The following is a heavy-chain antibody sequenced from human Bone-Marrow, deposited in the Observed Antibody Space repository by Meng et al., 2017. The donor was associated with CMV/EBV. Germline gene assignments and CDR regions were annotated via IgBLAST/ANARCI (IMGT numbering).Heavy chain of an antibody. V-gene: IGHV1-2*02. CDR3: ARGGQYAGAFDI. D-gene: IGHD2-2*01. CDR2: INPNSGGT. Sequence: ASVKVFCKASEDTFTGYYMHWVRQAPGQGLEWMGWINPNSGGTNYAQKFQGRVTMTRDTSISTAYMELSRLRSDDTAVYYCARGGQYAGAFDIWGQGTMVTVSS. CDR1: EDTFTGYY. J-gene: IGHJ3*02.